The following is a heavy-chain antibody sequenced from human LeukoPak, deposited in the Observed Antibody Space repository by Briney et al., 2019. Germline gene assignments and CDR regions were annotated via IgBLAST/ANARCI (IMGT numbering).Heavy chain of an antibody. V-gene: IGHV4-38-2*01. J-gene: IGHJ5*02. CDR3: ARGYQLLFSWFDP. CDR2: IYYSGNA. CDR1: GFTFSDYY. D-gene: IGHD2-2*01. Sequence: LRLSCAASGFTFSDYYMGWIRQAPGKGLEWIGSIYYSGNAYNNPSLKSRVTISVDTSKNQFSLKLSSVTAADTAVYYCARGYQLLFSWFDPWGQGTLVTVSS.